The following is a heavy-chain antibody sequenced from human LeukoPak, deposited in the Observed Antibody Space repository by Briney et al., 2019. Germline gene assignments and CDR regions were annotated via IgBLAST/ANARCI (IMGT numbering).Heavy chain of an antibody. CDR2: IIPIFGTA. V-gene: IGHV1-69*13. CDR1: RGTFSSYA. Sequence: GASVKVSCKASRGTFSSYAISWVRQAPGQGLEWTGGIIPIFGTANYAQKFQGRVTITADESTSTAYMELSSLRSEDTAVYYCARVGLEGTTRDAYWFDPWGQGTLVTVSS. CDR3: ARVGLEGTTRDAYWFDP. D-gene: IGHD3-16*01. J-gene: IGHJ5*02.